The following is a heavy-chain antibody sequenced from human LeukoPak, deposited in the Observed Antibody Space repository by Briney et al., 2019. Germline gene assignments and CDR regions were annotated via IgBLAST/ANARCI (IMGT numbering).Heavy chain of an antibody. CDR3: ARRGYCSSTSCYGSFFDY. J-gene: IGHJ4*02. V-gene: IGHV5-51*01. Sequence: GESLKISCKGSGYSFTSYWIGWVRQMPGKGLEWMGIIYPGDPDTRYSPSFQGQVTISADKSISTAYLQWSSLKASDTAMYYCARRGYCSSTSCYGSFFDYWGQGTLVTVSS. D-gene: IGHD2-2*01. CDR2: IYPGDPDT. CDR1: GYSFTSYW.